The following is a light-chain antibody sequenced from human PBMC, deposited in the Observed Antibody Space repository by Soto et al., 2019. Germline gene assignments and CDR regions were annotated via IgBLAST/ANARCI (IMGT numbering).Light chain of an antibody. CDR3: QVWDSSSDHYV. Sequence: SYELTQPPSVSVAPGQTARISCGGNDIASKSVHWSQQKPGQAPVLVVYDDNDRPSGIPERFSGSNSGDMATLTISRVEAGDEADYYCQVWDSSSDHYVFGSGTKVTVL. CDR1: DIASKS. J-gene: IGLJ1*01. CDR2: DDN. V-gene: IGLV3-21*02.